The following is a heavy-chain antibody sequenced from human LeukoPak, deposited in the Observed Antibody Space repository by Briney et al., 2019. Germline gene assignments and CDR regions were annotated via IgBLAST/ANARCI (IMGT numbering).Heavy chain of an antibody. CDR3: AREPPYGSGSYYSPNY. V-gene: IGHV4-59*12. D-gene: IGHD3-10*01. CDR2: IYYSGST. Sequence: PSETLSLTCTVSGGSISSYYWSWIRQPPGKGLEWIGYIYYSGSTNYNPSLKSRVTISVDTSKNQFSLKLSSVTAADTAVYYCAREPPYGSGSYYSPNYWGQGTLVTVSS. J-gene: IGHJ4*02. CDR1: GGSISSYY.